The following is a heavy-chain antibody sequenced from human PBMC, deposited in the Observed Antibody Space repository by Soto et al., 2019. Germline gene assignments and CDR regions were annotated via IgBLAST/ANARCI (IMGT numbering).Heavy chain of an antibody. CDR2: IIPIFGTA. D-gene: IGHD2-21*01. V-gene: IGHV1-69*01. CDR3: AREYGGDKPFDP. Sequence: SLKVSCNASGGTFSSYAINWVRQAPGQGLEWMGGIIPIFGTANYAQKFQGRVTITADESTSTAYMELSSLRSEDTAVYYCAREYGGDKPFDPWGQGTLVTVPS. J-gene: IGHJ5*02. CDR1: GGTFSSYA.